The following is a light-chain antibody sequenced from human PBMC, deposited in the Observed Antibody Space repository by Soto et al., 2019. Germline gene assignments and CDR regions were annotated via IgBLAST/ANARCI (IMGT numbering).Light chain of an antibody. CDR2: DDS. CDR1: NIGSKS. J-gene: IGLJ3*02. V-gene: IGLV3-21*02. Sequence: SYELTQAPSMSVAPGQTARITCGGNNIGSKSVHWYQQRPGQAPVVVIYDDSHRPSGIPERFSGSNSGNTATLTISGVEAGDEADYYCQVRETNTDHLVFGGGTKLTVL. CDR3: QVRETNTDHLV.